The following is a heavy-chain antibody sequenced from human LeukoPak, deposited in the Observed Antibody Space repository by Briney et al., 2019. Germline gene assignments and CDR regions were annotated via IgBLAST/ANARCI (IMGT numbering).Heavy chain of an antibody. D-gene: IGHD6-19*01. CDR2: INPSGGST. Sequence: GASVKVSCKTSGYNFIYYYIHWVRHAPGQGLEWMALINPSGGSTSYAQKFQGRVTMTRDTSTSTVYMELRSLRSEDTAVYYCARGPYSSGWYGLDYWGQGTLVTVSS. CDR1: GYNFIYYY. V-gene: IGHV1-46*01. J-gene: IGHJ4*02. CDR3: ARGPYSSGWYGLDY.